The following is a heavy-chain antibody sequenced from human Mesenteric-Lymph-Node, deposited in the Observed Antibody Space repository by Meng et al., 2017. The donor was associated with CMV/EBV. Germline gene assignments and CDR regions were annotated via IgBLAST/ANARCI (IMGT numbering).Heavy chain of an antibody. D-gene: IGHD2-8*01. CDR3: ARTSDCSNVSCYVGY. CDR1: GYSISSDYY. CDR2: IYHSGST. V-gene: IGHV4-38-2*02. Sequence: GSLRLSCTVSGYSISSDYYWGWIRQPSGKGLEWIGSIYHSGSTYYNPSLKSRATISVDTSKNQFSLKLSSVTAADTAVYYCARTSDCSNVSCYVGYWGQGTLVTVSS. J-gene: IGHJ4*02.